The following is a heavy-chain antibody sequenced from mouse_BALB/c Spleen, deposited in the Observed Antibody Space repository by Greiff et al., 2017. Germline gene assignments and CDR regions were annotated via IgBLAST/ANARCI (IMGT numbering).Heavy chain of an antibody. V-gene: IGHV5-12-2*01. CDR2: ISNGGGST. CDR3: ARQEYGNPAWFAY. Sequence: EVKLMESGGGLVQPGGSLKLSCAASGFTFSSYTMSWVRQTPEKRLEWVAYISNGGGSTYYPDTVKGRFTISRDNAKNTLYLQMSSLKSEDTAMYYCARQEYGNPAWFAYWGQGTLVTVSA. D-gene: IGHD2-10*02. CDR1: GFTFSSYT. J-gene: IGHJ3*01.